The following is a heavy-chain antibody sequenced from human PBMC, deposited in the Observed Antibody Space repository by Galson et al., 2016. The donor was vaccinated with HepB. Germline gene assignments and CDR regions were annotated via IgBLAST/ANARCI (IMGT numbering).Heavy chain of an antibody. J-gene: IGHJ6*02. V-gene: IGHV3-7*03. CDR2: IKGGGSEK. CDR3: VTGESRRSGSGYSAFYYYDMDV. Sequence: SLRLSCAASGFTFSSYWMTWVRQAPGKGLEWVATIKGGGSEKSYLGSVKGRFTISKDTANTAKNSLDLQIRSLRAEDTAVYYCVTGESRRSGSGYSAFYYYDMDVWGQGTTVAVSS. D-gene: IGHD5-12*01. CDR1: GFTFSSYW.